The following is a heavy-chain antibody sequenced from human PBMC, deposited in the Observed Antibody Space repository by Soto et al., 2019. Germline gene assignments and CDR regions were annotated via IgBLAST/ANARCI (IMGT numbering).Heavy chain of an antibody. Sequence: WSLRLSCAASWFTVSGNYMSWVRQAPGKGLEWVSVIYSGGSTYYADSVKGRFTISRDNSKNTLYLQMNSLRAEDTAVYYCASLIFGVVTDDAFDIWGQGTMVTVSS. CDR1: WFTVSGNY. CDR3: ASLIFGVVTDDAFDI. D-gene: IGHD3-3*01. CDR2: IYSGGST. V-gene: IGHV3-53*01. J-gene: IGHJ3*02.